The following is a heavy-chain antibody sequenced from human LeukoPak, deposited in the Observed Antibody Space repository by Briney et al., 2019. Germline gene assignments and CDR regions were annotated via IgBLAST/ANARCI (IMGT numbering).Heavy chain of an antibody. CDR2: IYTSGST. D-gene: IGHD2-2*01. Sequence: SGTLSLTCTVSGGSVSSGSYYWSWIRQPAGKGLEWIGRIYTSGSTNYNPSLKSRVTISVDTSKNQFSLKLSSVTAADTAVYYCASGTDYCSSTSCPYYFDYWGQGTLVTVSS. CDR3: ASGTDYCSSTSCPYYFDY. J-gene: IGHJ4*02. CDR1: GGSVSSGSYY. V-gene: IGHV4-61*02.